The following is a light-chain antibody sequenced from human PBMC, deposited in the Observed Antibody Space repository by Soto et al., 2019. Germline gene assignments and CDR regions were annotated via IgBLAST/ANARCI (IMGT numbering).Light chain of an antibody. V-gene: IGKV3-11*01. Sequence: EIVLTQSPATLSLSPGERSTLSCRASQSLSGYLAWYQQKPGQAPRLLIYDASNRATGIPARFSGSGSETDFNLTISRLEPEDFAVYYCQQRSDWPHSITFGQGTRREIK. CDR1: QSLSGY. J-gene: IGKJ5*01. CDR3: QQRSDWPHSIT. CDR2: DAS.